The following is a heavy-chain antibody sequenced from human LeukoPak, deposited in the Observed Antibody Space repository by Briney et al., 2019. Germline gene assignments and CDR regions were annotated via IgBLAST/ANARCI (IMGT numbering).Heavy chain of an antibody. V-gene: IGHV3-74*01. Sequence: PGGSLRLSCAASGFTFGSNWMHWVRQAPGKGLVWVSRINSDGSSTSYADSVKGRFTISRDNAKNTLYLQMNSLRAEDTAVYYCARDGTSSTWVAYNWFDIWGQGTLVTVSS. D-gene: IGHD6-13*01. CDR1: GFTFGSNW. J-gene: IGHJ5*02. CDR3: ARDGTSSTWVAYNWFDI. CDR2: INSDGSST.